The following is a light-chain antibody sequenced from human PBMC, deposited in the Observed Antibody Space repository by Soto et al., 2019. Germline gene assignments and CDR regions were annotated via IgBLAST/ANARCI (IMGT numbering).Light chain of an antibody. CDR2: AAS. CDR1: QGIRDF. Sequence: DIQLTQSPSSLSASVGARVTITCRASQGIRDFLAWYQQRPGEVPHLLIYAASTLQSGVPSRFSGSGSATDFTLTISSLQPEDVGTYFCQNYNSAPLTFGGGTQVEIK. V-gene: IGKV1-27*01. CDR3: QNYNSAPLT. J-gene: IGKJ4*01.